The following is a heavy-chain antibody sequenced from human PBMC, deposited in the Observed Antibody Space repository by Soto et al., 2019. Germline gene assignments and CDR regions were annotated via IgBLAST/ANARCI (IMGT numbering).Heavy chain of an antibody. CDR2: ISAYNGNT. CDR1: GYTFTSYG. V-gene: IGHV1-18*04. D-gene: IGHD2-15*01. CDR3: ARDHSGYCSGGSCYSNKYNCFDH. Sequence: ASVKVSCKASGYTFTSYGISWVRQAPGQGLEWMGWISAYNGNTNYAQKLQGRVTMTTDTSTSTAYMELRSLRSDDTAVYYCARDHSGYCSGGSCYSNKYNCFDHWGQGTLVTVSS. J-gene: IGHJ5*02.